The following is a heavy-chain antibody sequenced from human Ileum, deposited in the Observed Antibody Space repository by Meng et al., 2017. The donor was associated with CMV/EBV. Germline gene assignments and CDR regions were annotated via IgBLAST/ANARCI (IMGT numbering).Heavy chain of an antibody. J-gene: IGHJ4*02. CDR1: GYTFIAYY. Sequence: ASVKVSCKTSGYTFIAYYIHWVRQAPGQGPEWMGWLDPNTGNTNYAQTFRGRVTFMRDRSINTAYMELNSLTSDDTAVYYCARDPPGTTTFDYWGQGSLVTVSS. CDR3: ARDPPGTTTFDY. D-gene: IGHD1-1*01. V-gene: IGHV1-2*02. CDR2: LDPNTGNT.